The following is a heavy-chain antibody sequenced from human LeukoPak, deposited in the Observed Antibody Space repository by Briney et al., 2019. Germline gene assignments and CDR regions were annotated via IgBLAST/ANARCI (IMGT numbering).Heavy chain of an antibody. J-gene: IGHJ4*02. V-gene: IGHV3-23*01. D-gene: IGHD3-22*01. Sequence: GGSLRLSCAASGFTFSSYAMSWVRQAPGKGLEWVSAISGSGGSTYYADSVKGRFTISRENAKNSLYLQMNSLRAGDTAVYYCARGGYYDSSGYLDYWGQGTLVTVSS. CDR3: ARGGYYDSSGYLDY. CDR2: ISGSGGST. CDR1: GFTFSSYA.